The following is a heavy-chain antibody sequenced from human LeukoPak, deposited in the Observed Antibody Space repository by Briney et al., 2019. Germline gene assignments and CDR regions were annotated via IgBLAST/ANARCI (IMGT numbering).Heavy chain of an antibody. CDR2: IWYDGSNK. J-gene: IGHJ6*03. D-gene: IGHD1-26*01. Sequence: GRSLRLSCAASGFTFSSYGMHWVRQAPGKGLEWVAVIWYDGSNKYYADSVKGRFTISRDNSKNTLYLQMNSLRAEDTAVYYCARDPSGSYYYYMDVWGKGTTVTVPS. CDR1: GFTFSSYG. V-gene: IGHV3-33*01. CDR3: ARDPSGSYYYYMDV.